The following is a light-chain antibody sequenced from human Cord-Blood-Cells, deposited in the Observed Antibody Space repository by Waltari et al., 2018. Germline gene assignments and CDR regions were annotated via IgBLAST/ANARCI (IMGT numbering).Light chain of an antibody. V-gene: IGKV1-39*01. Sequence: DIQMTQSPSSLSASVGDRVTITCRASQSIISYLNWYQQKPRKAPKLLINAASSLQSGVPARFSGSGSGTDFTLTISSLQPEDFATYYCQQSYSTPFTVGPGTKVDIK. CDR2: AAS. CDR1: QSIISY. J-gene: IGKJ3*01. CDR3: QQSYSTPFT.